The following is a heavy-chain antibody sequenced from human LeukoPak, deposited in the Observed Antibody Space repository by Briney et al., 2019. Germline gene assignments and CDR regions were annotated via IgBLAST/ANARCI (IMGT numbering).Heavy chain of an antibody. CDR3: ARCDTRFHL. J-gene: IGHJ1*01. Sequence: PGGSLRLSCAASGFTLGNYWMRGVRQSPGKAREGVANIKQEGSDKYCVDSVTGRFPISRENAKTSLYLQMNRLRAEDTAVSYCARCDTRFHLWAQGTLVTVST. CDR1: GFTLGNYW. V-gene: IGHV3-7*01. CDR2: IKQEGSDK. D-gene: IGHD3-16*01.